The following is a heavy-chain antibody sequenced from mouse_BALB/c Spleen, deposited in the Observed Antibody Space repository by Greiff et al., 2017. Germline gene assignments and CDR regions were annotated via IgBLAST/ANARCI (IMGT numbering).Heavy chain of an antibody. Sequence: VQLQQSGAELVRSGASVKLSCTASGFNIKDYYMHWVKQRPEQGLEWIGWIDPENGDTEYAPKFQGKATMTADTSSNTAYLQLSSLTSEDTAVYYCNRGDFDYWGQGTTRTVSS. V-gene: IGHV14-4*02. J-gene: IGHJ2*01. CDR2: IDPENGDT. CDR1: GFNIKDYY. CDR3: NRGDFDY.